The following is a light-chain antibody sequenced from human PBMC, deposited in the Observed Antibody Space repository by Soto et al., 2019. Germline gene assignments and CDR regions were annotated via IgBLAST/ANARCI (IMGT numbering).Light chain of an antibody. J-gene: IGLJ1*01. V-gene: IGLV2-8*01. CDR2: EVT. CDR1: SSDVGGYDY. CDR3: SSYTGGNPSYV. Sequence: QSALTQPPSASGSPGQSVTISCTGTSSDVGGYDYVSWYQQHPGKAPKLMIYEVTIRPPGVSDRFSGSKSGNTASLTVSGLQAEDEADYYCSSYTGGNPSYVFXTGTKLTVL.